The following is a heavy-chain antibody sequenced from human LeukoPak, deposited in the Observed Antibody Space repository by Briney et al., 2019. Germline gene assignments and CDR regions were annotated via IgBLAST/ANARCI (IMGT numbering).Heavy chain of an antibody. J-gene: IGHJ4*02. Sequence: LSLTCTVSGGSISSGGYYWMHWVRQAPGKGLVWVSRINTDGSLINYADSVKGRFTMSGDNSKNTLYLQMSSLRAEDTAVYYCARIIVGATGIDYWGQGTLVTVSS. CDR2: INTDGSLI. CDR1: GGSISSGGYYW. CDR3: ARIIVGATGIDY. V-gene: IGHV3-74*01. D-gene: IGHD1-26*01.